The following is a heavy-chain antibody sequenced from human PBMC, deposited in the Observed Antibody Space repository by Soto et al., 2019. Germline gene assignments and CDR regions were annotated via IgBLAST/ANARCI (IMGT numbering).Heavy chain of an antibody. Sequence: QVQLQQWGAGLLKPSETLSLTCAVYGGSFSGYYWSWIRQPPGKGLEWIGEINHSGSTNYNPSLKRRVTISVDTSKNQFSLKLSSVTAADTAVYYCARNIVVVPAAMPGSSGWPDYWGQGTLVTVSS. CDR1: GGSFSGYY. D-gene: IGHD2-2*01. V-gene: IGHV4-34*01. CDR2: INHSGST. CDR3: ARNIVVVPAAMPGSSGWPDY. J-gene: IGHJ4*02.